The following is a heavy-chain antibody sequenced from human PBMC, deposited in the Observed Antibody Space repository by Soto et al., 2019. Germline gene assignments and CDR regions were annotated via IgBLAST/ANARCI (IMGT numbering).Heavy chain of an antibody. CDR2: ISAYNGNT. CDR1: GYTFTSYG. V-gene: IGHV1-18*01. D-gene: IGHD3-10*01. J-gene: IGHJ4*02. CDR3: ARDKGAGSGTSSGY. Sequence: QVQLVQSGAEVKKPGASVKVSCKASGYTFTSYGISWVRQAPGQGLEWMGWISAYNGNTNYAQKLQGRVTMTTDTSTSTADMELRSLISDDPAVYYFARDKGAGSGTSSGYLSQGTLVTVSS.